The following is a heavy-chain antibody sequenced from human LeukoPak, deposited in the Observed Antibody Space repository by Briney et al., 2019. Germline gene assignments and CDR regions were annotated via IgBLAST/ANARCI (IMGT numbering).Heavy chain of an antibody. CDR1: GFTFSSYS. Sequence: PGGSLRLSCAASGFTFSSYSMNWVRQAPGKGLEWVSPISSSSSYIYYADSVKGRFTISRDNAKNSLYLQMNSLRAEDTAVYYCARVGYDFWSGYVYWGQGTLVTVSS. CDR3: ARVGYDFWSGYVY. V-gene: IGHV3-21*01. CDR2: ISSSSSYI. J-gene: IGHJ4*02. D-gene: IGHD3-3*01.